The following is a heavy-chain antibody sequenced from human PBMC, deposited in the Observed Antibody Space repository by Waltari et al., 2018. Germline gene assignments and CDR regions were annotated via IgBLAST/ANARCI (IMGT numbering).Heavy chain of an antibody. D-gene: IGHD6-19*01. CDR1: GGSFSGYY. CDR2: INHSGIT. V-gene: IGHV4-34*01. CDR3: ARGQRSIAVAGTAFQH. J-gene: IGHJ1*01. Sequence: QVQLQQWGAGLLKPSETLSLTCAVYGGSFSGYYWSWIRQPPGKGMAWIGEINHSGITNYNPALKSRVTISVDTSKNQFSLKLSSVTAADTAVYYCARGQRSIAVAGTAFQHWGQGTLVTVSS.